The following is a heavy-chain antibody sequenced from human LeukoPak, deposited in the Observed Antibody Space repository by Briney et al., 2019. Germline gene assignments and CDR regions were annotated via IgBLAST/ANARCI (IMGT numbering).Heavy chain of an antibody. J-gene: IGHJ4*02. CDR1: GYSFTRNW. CDR2: IYPGDSNT. Sequence: GEPLKTSSKGSGYSFTRNWIGGVRQMPGKGLGGMGIIYPGDSNTRYSPSFQGQVTISADKSITTAYLQWSSLKASDTAIYYCARLMETTMVTEFDYWGQGTLVTVSS. CDR3: ARLMETTMVTEFDY. V-gene: IGHV5-51*01. D-gene: IGHD5-18*01.